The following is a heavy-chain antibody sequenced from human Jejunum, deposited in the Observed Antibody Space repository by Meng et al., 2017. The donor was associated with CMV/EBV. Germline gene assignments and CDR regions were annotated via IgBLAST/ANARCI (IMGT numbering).Heavy chain of an antibody. Sequence: SGASVDIRCYYWNWIRQRPGKGLEWIGHISHSGTTYYNPSLKSRVTISSDTSKNQFFLNLESVTAADTAVYYCARDHDYGEYGGWFDPWGQGTLVTVSS. CDR2: ISHSGTT. CDR3: ARDHDYGEYGGWFDP. J-gene: IGHJ5*02. CDR1: GASVDIRCYY. V-gene: IGHV4-31*02. D-gene: IGHD4-17*01.